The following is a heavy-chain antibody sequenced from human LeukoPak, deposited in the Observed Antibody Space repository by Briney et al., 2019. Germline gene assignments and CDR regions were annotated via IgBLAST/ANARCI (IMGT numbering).Heavy chain of an antibody. CDR1: GGSISSYY. J-gene: IGHJ3*02. Sequence: SETLSLTCTVSGGSISSYYWSWIRQPPGKGLEWIGYIYYRGSTNYNPSLKSRVTISVDTSKNQFSLKLSSVTAADTAVYYCARADRKEDAFDIWGQGTMVTVSS. CDR2: IYYRGST. D-gene: IGHD1-14*01. CDR3: ARADRKEDAFDI. V-gene: IGHV4-59*01.